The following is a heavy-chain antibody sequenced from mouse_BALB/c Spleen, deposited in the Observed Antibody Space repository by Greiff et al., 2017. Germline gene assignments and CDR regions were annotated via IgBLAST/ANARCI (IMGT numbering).Heavy chain of an antibody. Sequence: VQLMESGPGLVAPSQSLSITCTVSGFSLTSYGVHWVRQPPGKGLEWLGVIWAGGSTNYNSALMSRLSISKDNSKSQVFLKMNSLQTDDTAMYYCARDGGLTGTGYWYFDVWGAGTTVTVSS. CDR2: IWAGGST. CDR1: GFSLTSYG. D-gene: IGHD4-1*01. J-gene: IGHJ1*01. CDR3: ARDGGLTGTGYWYFDV. V-gene: IGHV2-9*02.